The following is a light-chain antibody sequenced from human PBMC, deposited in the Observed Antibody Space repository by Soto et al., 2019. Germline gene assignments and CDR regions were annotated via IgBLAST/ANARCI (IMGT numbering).Light chain of an antibody. Sequence: NVFTESGGSLSLSPGEISTLSFTAIENVATNYLAWYQQKPGQAPRLLIYGASTRATGIPARFSGSGSGTEFTLTIRSLESEDFAVYYCQQYNNWPSGTTGQGAKVDIK. J-gene: IGKJ1*01. CDR2: GAS. CDR1: ENVATNY. CDR3: QQYNNWPSGT. V-gene: IGKV3-15*01.